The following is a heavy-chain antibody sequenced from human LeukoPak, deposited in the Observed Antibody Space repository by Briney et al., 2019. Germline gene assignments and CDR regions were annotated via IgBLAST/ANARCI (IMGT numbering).Heavy chain of an antibody. Sequence: SETLSLTCTVSGGSISSSNYYWSWIRQPPGKGLEWIGYIYYSGNTYYNPSLNSRVTISLDTSKDQFSLKLSSVTAADTAVYYCASRYYDFWSGYYTSDYWGQGTLVTVSS. V-gene: IGHV4-30-4*01. CDR1: GGSISSSNYY. D-gene: IGHD3-3*01. CDR3: ASRYYDFWSGYYTSDY. J-gene: IGHJ4*02. CDR2: IYYSGNT.